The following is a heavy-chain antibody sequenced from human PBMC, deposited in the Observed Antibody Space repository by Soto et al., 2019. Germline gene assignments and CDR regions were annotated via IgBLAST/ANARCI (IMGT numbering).Heavy chain of an antibody. Sequence: GGSLRLSCAASGFTFSDYYMTWIRQAPGKGLEWVSYIGSDGSPIYYAASVWGRFTVSRDNAKNSLYLQMNGLRDEDTAVYYCSRTRYASGIEDFWGQGTLVTVSS. CDR3: SRTRYASGIEDF. D-gene: IGHD3-10*01. CDR1: GFTFSDYY. CDR2: IGSDGSPI. V-gene: IGHV3-11*01. J-gene: IGHJ4*02.